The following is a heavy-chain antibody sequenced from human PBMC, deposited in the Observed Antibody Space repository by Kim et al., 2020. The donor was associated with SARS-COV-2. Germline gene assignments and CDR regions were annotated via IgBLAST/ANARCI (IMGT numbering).Heavy chain of an antibody. D-gene: IGHD6-19*01. V-gene: IGHV4-59*01. CDR3: AMGYSSGWLDY. CDR1: GGSISSYY. CDR2: IYYSGST. J-gene: IGHJ4*02. Sequence: SETLSLTCTVSGGSISSYYWSWIRQPPGKGLEWIGYIYYSGSTNYNPSLKSRVTISVDTSKNQFSLKLSSVTAADTAVYYCAMGYSSGWLDYWGQGTLVTVSS.